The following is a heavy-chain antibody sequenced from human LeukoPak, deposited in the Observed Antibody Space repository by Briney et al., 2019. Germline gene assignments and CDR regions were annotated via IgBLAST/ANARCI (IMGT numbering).Heavy chain of an antibody. J-gene: IGHJ4*02. D-gene: IGHD1-1*01. CDR2: INTNGGST. Sequence: ASVKVSCKASGYTFTGYYMHWVRQAPGQGLEWMGIINTNGGSTNYAQKFQGRVTITWKKTTNTVYMELSSLRCEDTAVYYCARDVNPEYTSKWERFDCWGQRAMVTDCS. CDR1: GYTFTGYY. CDR3: ARDVNPEYTSKWERFDC. V-gene: IGHV1-46*01.